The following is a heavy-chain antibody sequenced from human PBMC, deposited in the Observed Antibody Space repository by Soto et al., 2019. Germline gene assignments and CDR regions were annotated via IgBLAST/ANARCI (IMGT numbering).Heavy chain of an antibody. CDR3: ATDSRDGYYRRVYGMDV. CDR2: FDPEDGET. D-gene: IGHD1-26*01. Sequence: VASVKVSCKVSGYTLTELSMHWVRQAPGKGLEWMGGFDPEDGETIYAQKFQGRVTMTEDTSTDTAYMELSSLRSEDTAVYYCATDSRDGYYRRVYGMDVWGQGTTVTVSS. J-gene: IGHJ6*02. CDR1: GYTLTELS. V-gene: IGHV1-24*01.